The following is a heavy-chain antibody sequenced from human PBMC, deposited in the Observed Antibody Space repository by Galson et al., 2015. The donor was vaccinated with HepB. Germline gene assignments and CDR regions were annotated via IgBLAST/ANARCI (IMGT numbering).Heavy chain of an antibody. CDR1: GFSLSTRGMC. D-gene: IGHD3-10*01. CDR2: IDWDDNK. J-gene: IGHJ4*02. V-gene: IGHV2-70*01. CDR3: ARYPFGSGNYYDDFGGNLFDY. Sequence: PALVKPTQTLTLTCTFSGFSLSTRGMCVSWIRQPPGKALEWLALIDWDDNKYYSRSLKTRLTISKDTSKNQVVLTMTNMDPVDTATYYCARYPFGSGNYYDDFGGNLFDYWGQGTLVTVSS.